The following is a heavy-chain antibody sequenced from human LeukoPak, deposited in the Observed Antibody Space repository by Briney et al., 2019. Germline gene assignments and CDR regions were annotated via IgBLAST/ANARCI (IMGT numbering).Heavy chain of an antibody. Sequence: SETLSLTCTVSGGSISSYYWSWIRQPPGKGLEWIGYIYYSGSTNYNPSLRSRVTISVDTSKNQFSLKLSSVTAADTAVYYCARGHRTWYYYGMDVWGQGTTVTVSS. CDR3: ARGHRTWYYYGMDV. CDR1: GGSISSYY. V-gene: IGHV4-59*08. J-gene: IGHJ6*02. CDR2: IYYSGST. D-gene: IGHD1-1*01.